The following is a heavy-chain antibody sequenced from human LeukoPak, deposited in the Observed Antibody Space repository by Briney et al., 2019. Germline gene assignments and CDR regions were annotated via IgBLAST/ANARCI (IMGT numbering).Heavy chain of an antibody. CDR2: INAGNGNT. J-gene: IGHJ4*02. D-gene: IGHD1-26*01. V-gene: IGHV1-3*01. CDR1: GYTFTSYA. Sequence: ASVKVSCKASGYTFTSYAMHWVRQAPGQRLEWMGWINAGNGNTKYSQKFQGRVTITRDTSASTAYMELSSLRSEDTAVYYCARDCSGSYYRNTFDYWGQGTLVTVSS. CDR3: ARDCSGSYYRNTFDY.